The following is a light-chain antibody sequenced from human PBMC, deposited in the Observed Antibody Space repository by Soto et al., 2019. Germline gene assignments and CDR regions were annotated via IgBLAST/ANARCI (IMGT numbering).Light chain of an antibody. CDR1: SSDVGGYNY. V-gene: IGLV2-8*01. CDR2: AVS. J-gene: IGLJ1*01. Sequence: QSVLTQPPSASGSPGQSVTISCTGTSSDVGGYNYVSWYQQHPGKAPKLMIYAVSKRPSGVPDRFSGSKSGNTASLTVSGLQAEDEADYYCCSYAGSNNFPYVFGTGTKVTVL. CDR3: CSYAGSNNFPYV.